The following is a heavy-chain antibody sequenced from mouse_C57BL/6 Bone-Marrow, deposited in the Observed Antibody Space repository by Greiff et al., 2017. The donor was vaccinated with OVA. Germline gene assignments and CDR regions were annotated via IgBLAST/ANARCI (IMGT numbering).Heavy chain of an antibody. CDR1: GYAFSSSW. V-gene: IGHV1-82*01. CDR2: LYPGDGDT. J-gene: IGHJ3*01. D-gene: IGHD1-1*01. Sequence: QVQLQQSGPELVKPGASVKISCKASGYAFSSSWMNWVKQRPGKGLEWIGRLYPGDGDTNYNGKFKGKATLTADKSSSTAYMQLSSLTSEDSAVYFCARAPLYYGSSSGFAYWGQGTLVTVSA. CDR3: ARAPLYYGSSSGFAY.